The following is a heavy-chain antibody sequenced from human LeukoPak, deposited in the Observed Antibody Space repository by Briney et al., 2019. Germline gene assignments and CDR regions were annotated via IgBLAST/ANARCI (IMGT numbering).Heavy chain of an antibody. CDR3: ARGRRELRLYYYYYYMDV. J-gene: IGHJ6*03. V-gene: IGHV1-8*03. CDR1: GYTFTSYD. D-gene: IGHD1-7*01. CDR2: MSPNSGNT. Sequence: ASVKVSCKASGYTFTSYDINWVRQATGQGLEWMGWMSPNSGNTGYAQKFQGRVTITRNTSISTAYMELSSLRSEDTAVYYCARGRRELRLYYYYYYMDVWGKGTTVTVSS.